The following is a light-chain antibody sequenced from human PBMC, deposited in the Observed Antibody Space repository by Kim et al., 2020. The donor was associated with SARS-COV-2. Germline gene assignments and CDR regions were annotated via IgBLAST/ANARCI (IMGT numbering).Light chain of an antibody. J-gene: IGKJ4*01. V-gene: IGKV3-20*01. Sequence: EIVLTQSPGTLSLSPGERATLSCRPSQSVSRYLAWYQQKPGQAPRLLIYSISTRATGIPDRFTGSGSGTDFTLTISRLEPEDFAMYYCQQNGSSPLAFGGGTKVDIK. CDR3: QQNGSSPLA. CDR1: QSVSRY. CDR2: SIS.